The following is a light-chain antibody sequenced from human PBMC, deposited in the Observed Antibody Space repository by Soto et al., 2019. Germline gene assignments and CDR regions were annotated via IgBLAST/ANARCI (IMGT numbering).Light chain of an antibody. V-gene: IGLV7-46*01. Sequence: QAVVTQEPSLTVSPGGTITLTCDSSSGAVSSGDYPYWLQQKPGQAPRTLIFDTNKRHSWTPARFSGSLLGGKPALTLSGAQAEDEADYYCLLTFRGARAFGGGTQLTVL. CDR2: DTN. CDR1: SGAVSSGDY. J-gene: IGLJ2*01. CDR3: LLTFRGARA.